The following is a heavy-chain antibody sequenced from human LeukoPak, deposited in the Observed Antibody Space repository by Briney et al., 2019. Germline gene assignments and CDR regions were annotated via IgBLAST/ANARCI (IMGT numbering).Heavy chain of an antibody. J-gene: IGHJ5*02. CDR2: IHTYNGHT. Sequence: ASVKVSCKASGYTFTNYGITWVRQAPGQGLEWMGWIHTYNGHTNYAQKLQGRVTMTTDTSTSTAYMELRSLRSDDTAVYYCARDQYYDSKGWFDPWGQGTLVTVSS. CDR3: ARDQYYDSKGWFDP. V-gene: IGHV1-18*01. CDR1: GYTFTNYG. D-gene: IGHD3-22*01.